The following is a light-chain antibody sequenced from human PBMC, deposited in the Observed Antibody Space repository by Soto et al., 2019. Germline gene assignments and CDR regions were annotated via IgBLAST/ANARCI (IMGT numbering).Light chain of an antibody. Sequence: QSALTQPASVSGSPGQSITISCTGTSSDVGAYDYVSWYQQHPDKAPKLMIYEVSNRPSGVSNRFSGSKSVNTATLTISGLQADDEAGYYCSSYKSSSTRVFGTGTKVTVL. CDR3: SSYKSSSTRV. CDR1: SSDVGAYDY. V-gene: IGLV2-14*03. CDR2: EVS. J-gene: IGLJ1*01.